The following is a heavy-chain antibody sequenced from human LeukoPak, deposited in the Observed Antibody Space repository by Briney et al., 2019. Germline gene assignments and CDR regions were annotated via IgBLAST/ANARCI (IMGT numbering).Heavy chain of an antibody. CDR3: AKHGLPLVVISAPLDY. D-gene: IGHD2-15*01. CDR2: IRYDGSNK. Sequence: GALRLSCAASGFTFSSYEMNWVRQAPGKGLEWVAFIRYDGSNKYYADSVKGRFTISRDNSKNTVYLQMNSLRAEDTAVYYCAKHGLPLVVISAPLDYWGQGTLVTVAS. CDR1: GFTFSSYE. J-gene: IGHJ4*02. V-gene: IGHV3-30*02.